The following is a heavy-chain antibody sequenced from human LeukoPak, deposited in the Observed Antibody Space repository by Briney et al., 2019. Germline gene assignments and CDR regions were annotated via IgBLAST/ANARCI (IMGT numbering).Heavy chain of an antibody. Sequence: SQTLSLTCIVSGGSIRSGGYFWSWIRQPPGKGLEWIGYMYHGGTTYYNPSLKSRVTISVDRSKNQFSLKPTSVTAADTAVYYCASSSTVTTTYTEYWGQGTLVTVSS. CDR3: ASSSTVTTTYTEY. D-gene: IGHD4-17*01. V-gene: IGHV4-30-2*01. CDR1: GGSIRSGGYF. J-gene: IGHJ4*02. CDR2: MYHGGTT.